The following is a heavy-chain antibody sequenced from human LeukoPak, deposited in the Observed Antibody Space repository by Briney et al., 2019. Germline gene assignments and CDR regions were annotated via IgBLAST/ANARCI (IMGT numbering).Heavy chain of an antibody. Sequence: GASVKVSCKASGGTFSSYAISWVRQAPGQGLEWMGGIIPIFGTANYAQKFQGRVTMTRNTSISTAYMELSSLRSEDTAVYYCARGRRWLNLFDYWGQGTLVTVSS. CDR3: ARGRRWLNLFDY. D-gene: IGHD3-22*01. CDR2: IIPIFGTA. J-gene: IGHJ4*02. CDR1: GGTFSSYA. V-gene: IGHV1-69*05.